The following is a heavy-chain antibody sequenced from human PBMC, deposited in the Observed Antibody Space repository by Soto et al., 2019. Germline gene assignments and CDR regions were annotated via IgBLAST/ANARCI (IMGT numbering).Heavy chain of an antibody. CDR1: GYTFSGYY. CDR3: ASDYGSGVEMDV. J-gene: IGHJ6*02. D-gene: IGHD3-10*01. Sequence: GASVKVSCKPSGYTFSGYYVLSVRQAPGQGLEWMGVFKPTGGGSTSYAQRFQGRVTVTRDTSTSTVYMELGSLRFDDTAVYFCASDYGSGVEMDVWGQGTRVTVSS. CDR2: FKPTGGGST. V-gene: IGHV1-46*01.